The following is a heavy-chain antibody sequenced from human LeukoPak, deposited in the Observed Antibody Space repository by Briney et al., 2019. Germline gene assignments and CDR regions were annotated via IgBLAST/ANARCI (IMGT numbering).Heavy chain of an antibody. CDR2: INPNSGGT. CDR1: GYTFTGYY. J-gene: IGHJ4*02. V-gene: IGHV1-2*02. Sequence: ASVKVSCKASGYTFTGYYMHWLRQAPGQGLEWMGWINPNSGGTNYAQKFQGRVTMTRDTSVSTAYMELSRLRSDDTAVYYCARNYFWMDFDYGGQGTLVTVSP. CDR3: ARNYFWMDFDY. D-gene: IGHD3-3*01.